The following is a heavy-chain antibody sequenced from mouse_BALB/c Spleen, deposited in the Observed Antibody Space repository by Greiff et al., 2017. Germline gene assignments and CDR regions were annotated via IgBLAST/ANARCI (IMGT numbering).Heavy chain of an antibody. CDR2: IWGDGST. J-gene: IGHJ3*01. CDR3: AIYGNYGGFAY. Sequence: VKLQESGPGLVAPSQSLSITCTVSGFSLTGYGVNWVRQPPGKGLEWLGMIWGDGSTDYNSALKSRLSISKDNSTSQVFLKMNSLQTDDTARYYCAIYGNYGGFAYWGQGTLVTVSA. CDR1: GFSLTGYG. D-gene: IGHD2-1*01. V-gene: IGHV2-6-7*02.